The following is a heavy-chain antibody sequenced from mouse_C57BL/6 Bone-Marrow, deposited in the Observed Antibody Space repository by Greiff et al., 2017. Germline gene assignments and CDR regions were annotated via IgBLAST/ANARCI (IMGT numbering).Heavy chain of an antibody. J-gene: IGHJ1*03. D-gene: IGHD1-1*01. CDR3: ARSFYYYGSSYWYFDV. Sequence: VQLQQSGAELVKPGASVKLSCKASGYTFTSYWMHWVKQRPGQGLEWIGMIHPNSGSTNYNEKFKSKATLTVDKSSSTAYMQLSSLTSEDSAVYYCARSFYYYGSSYWYFDVWGTGTTVTVSS. CDR2: IHPNSGST. CDR1: GYTFTSYW. V-gene: IGHV1-64*01.